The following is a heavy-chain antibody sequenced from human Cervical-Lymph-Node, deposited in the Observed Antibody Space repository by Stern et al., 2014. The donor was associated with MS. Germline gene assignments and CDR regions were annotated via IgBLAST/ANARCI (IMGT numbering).Heavy chain of an antibody. CDR2: ITPYNGNA. J-gene: IGHJ6*02. CDR1: GYTFTSYG. Sequence: VQLVESGAEVKKPGASVKVSCKASGYTFTSYGIDWVRQAPGQGLEWMGWITPYNGNANYVQKLQGRVTMTTDTATTTAYMELRSLRSDDTAVYYCARRNYYSGMDVWGQGTTVTVSS. V-gene: IGHV1-18*04. CDR3: ARRNYYSGMDV.